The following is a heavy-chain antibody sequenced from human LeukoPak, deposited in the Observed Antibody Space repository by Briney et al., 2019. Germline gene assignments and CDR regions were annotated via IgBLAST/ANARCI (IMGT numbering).Heavy chain of an antibody. CDR3: ARDPVAAAGTHWFDP. D-gene: IGHD6-13*01. V-gene: IGHV1-2*02. J-gene: IGHJ5*02. Sequence: ASVKVSCKASGYTFTGYYMNWVRQAPGQGLEWMGWISPNSGGTNYAQKFQGRVTMTSDTSINTGYMELSSLKSDDTAVYYCARDPVAAAGTHWFDPWGQGTLVTVSS. CDR1: GYTFTGYY. CDR2: ISPNSGGT.